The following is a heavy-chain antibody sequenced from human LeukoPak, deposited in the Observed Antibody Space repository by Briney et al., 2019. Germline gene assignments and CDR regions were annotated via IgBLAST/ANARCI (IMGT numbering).Heavy chain of an antibody. CDR2: IYTSGST. CDR3: ARRYTASPGERFDY. V-gene: IGHV4-4*07. Sequence: LETLSLTCTVSGGSISCYYWSWIRQPSGKGLEWIGRIYTSGSTNYNPSLKSRVTMSVDTSKNQFSLKVSSVTAADTAVYYCARRYTASPGERFDYWGQGTLVTVSS. J-gene: IGHJ4*02. CDR1: GGSISCYY. D-gene: IGHD2-2*02.